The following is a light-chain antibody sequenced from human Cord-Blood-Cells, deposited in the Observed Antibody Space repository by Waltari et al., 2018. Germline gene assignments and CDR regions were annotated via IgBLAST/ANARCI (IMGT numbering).Light chain of an antibody. CDR3: QSYDSSLGV. CDR2: EDN. V-gene: IGLV6-57*03. J-gene: IGLJ3*02. CDR1: SGRLASNY. Sequence: NFMLTQPHSVSESPGKTVTISCTRSSGRLASNYVQWYQQRPGSAPTTVIYEDNQRPSGVPDRFSGSIDSSSNSASLTISGLKTEDEADYYCQSYDSSLGVFGGGTKLTVL.